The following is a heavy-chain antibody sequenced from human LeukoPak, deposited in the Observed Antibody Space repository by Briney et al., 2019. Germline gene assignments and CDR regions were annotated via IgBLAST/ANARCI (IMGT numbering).Heavy chain of an antibody. CDR1: GFTFSSYA. J-gene: IGHJ1*01. Sequence: PGGSLRLSCVASGFTFSSYAMGWVRQAPGKGLEWVSATSGSGVTTHYAGSVKGRFSISRDNSKNTLYLQMDSLRAEDTALYYCAKRVVVGATSPYSDFQDWGQGTLVTVSS. CDR3: AKRVVVGATSPYSDFQD. V-gene: IGHV3-23*01. CDR2: TSGSGVTT. D-gene: IGHD1-26*01.